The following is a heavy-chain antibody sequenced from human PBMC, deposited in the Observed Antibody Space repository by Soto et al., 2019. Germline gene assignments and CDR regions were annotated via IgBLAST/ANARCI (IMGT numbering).Heavy chain of an antibody. J-gene: IGHJ6*02. D-gene: IGHD2-2*01. CDR2: VYYTGST. Sequence: QVQLQESGPGLVKPSETLPLTCNVSGGSISSGSYYYIWIRQPPGKGLEWIGFVYYTGSTIYNHSLKSRVTISVDTSKNQFSLKLSSVTAADTAVYYCARGGTRDGMDVWGQGTTVTVSS. V-gene: IGHV4-61*01. CDR3: ARGGTRDGMDV. CDR1: GGSISSGSYY.